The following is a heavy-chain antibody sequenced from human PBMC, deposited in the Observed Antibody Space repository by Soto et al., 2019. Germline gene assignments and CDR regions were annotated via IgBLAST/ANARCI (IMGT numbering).Heavy chain of an antibody. Sequence: ASVKVSCKASGYTFTSYAMHWVRQAPGQRLEWMGWINAGNGNTKYSQKFQGRVTITRDTSASTAYMELSSLRSEDTAVYYCARDSSGWYVGGFDYWGQGTLVTVSS. D-gene: IGHD6-19*01. J-gene: IGHJ4*02. CDR2: INAGNGNT. CDR1: GYTFTSYA. V-gene: IGHV1-3*01. CDR3: ARDSSGWYVGGFDY.